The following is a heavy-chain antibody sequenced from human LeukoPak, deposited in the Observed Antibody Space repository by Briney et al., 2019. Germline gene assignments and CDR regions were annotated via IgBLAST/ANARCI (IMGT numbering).Heavy chain of an antibody. CDR3: ARSYYYYYMDV. J-gene: IGHJ6*03. CDR2: ISYDGSNK. V-gene: IGHV3-30-3*01. Sequence: GGSLRLSCAASGFTFSSYAMHWVRQAPGKGLEWVAVISYDGSNKYYADSVKGRFTISRDNSKNTLYLQMNSLRAEDTAVYYCARSYYYYYMDVWGKGTTVTVSS. CDR1: GFTFSSYA.